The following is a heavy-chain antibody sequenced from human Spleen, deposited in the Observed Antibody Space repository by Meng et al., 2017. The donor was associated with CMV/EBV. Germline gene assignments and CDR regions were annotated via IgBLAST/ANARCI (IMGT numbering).Heavy chain of an antibody. D-gene: IGHD3-22*01. V-gene: IGHV3-21*01. CDR2: ISDRSNYI. Sequence: GESLKISCAASGFTFRSYAMNWVRRAPGKGLEWVSSISDRSNYIYYAASVKCRFTISRDNSKNTLYLQMNSLRAEDTAVYYCARDLYYDSSGHFNYWGQGTLVTVSS. J-gene: IGHJ4*02. CDR1: GFTFRSYA. CDR3: ARDLYYDSSGHFNY.